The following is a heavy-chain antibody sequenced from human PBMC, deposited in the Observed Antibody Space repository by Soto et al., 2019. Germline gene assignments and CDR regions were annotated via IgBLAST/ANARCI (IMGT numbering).Heavy chain of an antibody. CDR2: VYYTGDT. Sequence: QVQLQQSGPRLVKPSETLSLTCTVSSGPDRSHNWGWIRQPPGRGLEWIGYVYYTGDTAYNPSLRSRVSISADTSTNDISVTLSSVTAADTAVYYCVRQGIDYLHGLVDVWGQGTTVSVSS. J-gene: IGHJ6*02. D-gene: IGHD4-17*01. CDR1: SGPDRSHN. V-gene: IGHV4-59*08. CDR3: VRQGIDYLHGLVDV.